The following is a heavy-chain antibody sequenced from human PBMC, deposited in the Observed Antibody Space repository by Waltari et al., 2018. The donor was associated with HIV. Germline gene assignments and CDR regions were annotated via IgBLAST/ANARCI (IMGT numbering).Heavy chain of an antibody. CDR2: INHSGST. V-gene: IGHV4-34*01. J-gene: IGHJ4*02. Sequence: QVQLQQWGAGLLKPSETLSLTCAVYGGSFSGYSWSWIRQPPGKGLEWIGEINHSGSTNYNPSLKSRVTISVDTSKNQFSLKLSSVTAADTAVYYCARDRYSSGWYPTYYFDYWGQGTLVTVSS. CDR1: GGSFSGYS. CDR3: ARDRYSSGWYPTYYFDY. D-gene: IGHD6-19*01.